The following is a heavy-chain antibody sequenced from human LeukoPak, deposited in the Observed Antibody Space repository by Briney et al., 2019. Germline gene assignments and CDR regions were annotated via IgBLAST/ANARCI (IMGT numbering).Heavy chain of an antibody. CDR1: GGSISSSSYY. CDR2: IYYSGST. J-gene: IGHJ4*02. CDR3: ARTKAKLGYSYGQIDY. Sequence: SETLSLTCTVSGGSISSSSYYWGWIRQPPGKGLEWIGYIYYSGSTNYNPSLKSRVTISVDTSKNQFSLKLSSVTAADTAVYYCARTKAKLGYSYGQIDYWGQGTLVTVSS. D-gene: IGHD5-18*01. V-gene: IGHV4-61*05.